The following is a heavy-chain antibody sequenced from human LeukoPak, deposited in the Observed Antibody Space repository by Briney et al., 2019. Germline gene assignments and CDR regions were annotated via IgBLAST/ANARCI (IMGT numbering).Heavy chain of an antibody. V-gene: IGHV4-30-2*01. Sequence: SQTLSLTCTVSGGSISSGGYYWSWIRQPPGKGLEWIGYIYHSGSTYYNPSLKSRVTISVDRSKNQFSLKLSSVTAADTAVYYCARDRGRYFDYWGQGTLVTVSS. CDR2: IYHSGST. CDR3: ARDRGRYFDY. D-gene: IGHD3-10*01. J-gene: IGHJ4*02. CDR1: GGSISSGGYY.